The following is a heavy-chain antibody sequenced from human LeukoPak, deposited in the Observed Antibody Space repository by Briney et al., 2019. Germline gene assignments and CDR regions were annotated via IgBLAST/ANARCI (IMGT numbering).Heavy chain of an antibody. Sequence: ASVKVSCKASGGTFSSYAMHWVRQAPGQRLEWMGWINAGNGNTKYSQKFQGRVTITRDTSASTAYMELSSLRSEDTAVYYCARDRVVVTAINAFDIWGQGTMVTVSS. J-gene: IGHJ3*02. CDR2: INAGNGNT. V-gene: IGHV1-3*01. CDR3: ARDRVVVTAINAFDI. D-gene: IGHD2-21*02. CDR1: GGTFSSYA.